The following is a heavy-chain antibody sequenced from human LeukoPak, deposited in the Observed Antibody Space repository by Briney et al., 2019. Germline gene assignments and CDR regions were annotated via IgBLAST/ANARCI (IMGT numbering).Heavy chain of an antibody. CDR3: VRLSAMLRGPEPFYYFEH. CDR2: ITSSSTYI. J-gene: IGHJ4*02. V-gene: IGHV3-21*01. CDR1: GFTFSSYN. Sequence: GGSLRLSCAASGFTFSSYNMNWVRQAPGKGLEWVSSITSSSTYIYYADSVKGRFTISRDNAKNSLYLQMNSLRAEDTAVYYCVRLSAMLRGPEPFYYFEHWGQGTLVTVSS. D-gene: IGHD3-10*01.